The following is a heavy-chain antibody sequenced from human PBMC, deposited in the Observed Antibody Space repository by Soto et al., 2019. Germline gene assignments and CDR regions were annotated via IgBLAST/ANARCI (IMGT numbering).Heavy chain of an antibody. D-gene: IGHD3-9*01. CDR3: ARVRTGYFDY. Sequence: PSETLSLTCSVSGGTISGYYWTWIRQPAGKGLEWIGRIYSSGNTKYNPSLESRVTISVDRSRNQFSLRLTSLTAADTAVYYCARVRTGYFDYWGRGALVTVSS. V-gene: IGHV4-4*07. CDR1: GGTISGYY. J-gene: IGHJ4*02. CDR2: IYSSGNT.